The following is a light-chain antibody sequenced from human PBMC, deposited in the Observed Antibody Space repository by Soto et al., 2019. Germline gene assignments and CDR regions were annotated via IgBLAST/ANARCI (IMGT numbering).Light chain of an antibody. CDR3: QQYGSSGT. J-gene: IGKJ5*01. CDR2: GAS. CDR1: QSVSSSY. Sequence: EIVLTQSPGTLSLSPGERATLSCRASQSVSSSYLAWYHQKPGQAHRLLIYGASSRATGIPDRFSGGGSGTDFTLTISRLEPEDFAVYYCQQYGSSGTFGQGTRLEIK. V-gene: IGKV3-20*01.